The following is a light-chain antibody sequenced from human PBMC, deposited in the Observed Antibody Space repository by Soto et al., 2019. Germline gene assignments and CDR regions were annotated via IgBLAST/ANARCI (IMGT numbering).Light chain of an antibody. Sequence: QSVLTQPASVSGSPGQSITISCTGTSSDIGTYNLVSWYQQHPGKAPKLMIYGVNKRPSGVSDRFSGSKSGNTASLTISGLQAEDEADYYCCSYAGSSTLYVFGTGTKVTVL. V-gene: IGLV2-23*02. CDR1: SSDIGTYNL. CDR2: GVN. J-gene: IGLJ1*01. CDR3: CSYAGSSTLYV.